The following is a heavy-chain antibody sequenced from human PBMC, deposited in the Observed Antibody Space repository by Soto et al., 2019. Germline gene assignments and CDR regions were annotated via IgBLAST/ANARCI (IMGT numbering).Heavy chain of an antibody. Sequence: EVQLVESGGGLVQPGGSLRLSCAASGFTVSSNYINWVRQAPGKGLEWVSVLYSGGGTYYADSVTGRFTISRDNSKNTVYLQMNSMGDEDKAMYLVARGRNRYSGYDYIPLFDYWGQGTLVTVSS. J-gene: IGHJ4*02. V-gene: IGHV3-66*01. D-gene: IGHD5-12*01. CDR3: ARGRNRYSGYDYIPLFDY. CDR1: GFTVSSNY. CDR2: LYSGGGT.